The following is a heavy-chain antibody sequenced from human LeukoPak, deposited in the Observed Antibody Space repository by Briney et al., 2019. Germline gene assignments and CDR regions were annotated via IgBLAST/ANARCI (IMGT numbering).Heavy chain of an antibody. V-gene: IGHV4-59*13. CDR3: ARDRGSYIAFDI. Sequence: SETLSLTCTVSGGSTSSYYWSWIRQPPGKGLEWIGYIYYSGSTNYNPSLKSRVTISVDTSKNQFSLKLSSVTAADTAVYYCARDRGSYIAFDIWAKGQWSPSLQ. D-gene: IGHD1-26*01. J-gene: IGHJ3*02. CDR1: GGSTSSYY. CDR2: IYYSGST.